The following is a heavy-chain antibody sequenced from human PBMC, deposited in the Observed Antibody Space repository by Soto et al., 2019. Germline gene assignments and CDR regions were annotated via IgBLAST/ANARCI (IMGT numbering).Heavy chain of an antibody. Sequence: PSETLSLTCTVSGGSISSYYWSWIRQPPGKGLEWIGYIYYSGYTNYNPSLKSRVTISVDTSKNQFSLKLSSVTAADTAVYYCARGYCSSTICYIWDNWFDPWGQGTLVTVSS. D-gene: IGHD2-2*02. V-gene: IGHV4-59*01. J-gene: IGHJ5*02. CDR3: ARGYCSSTICYIWDNWFDP. CDR2: IYYSGYT. CDR1: GGSISSYY.